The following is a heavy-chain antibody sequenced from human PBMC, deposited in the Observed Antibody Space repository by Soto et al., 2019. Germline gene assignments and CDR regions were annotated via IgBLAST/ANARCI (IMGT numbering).Heavy chain of an antibody. CDR1: GYSFTAYW. CDR3: TRRASSSFYHFDF. V-gene: IGHV5-10-1*01. J-gene: IGHJ4*02. CDR2: IDPSDSYV. D-gene: IGHD2-2*01. Sequence: GESLKISCQASGYSFTAYWITWVRQMPGKGLEWMATIDPSDSYVDYSPSFRGHVTFSVDRSITTVYLQWNSLKASDSAMYFCTRRASSSFYHFDFWGQGALVTVS.